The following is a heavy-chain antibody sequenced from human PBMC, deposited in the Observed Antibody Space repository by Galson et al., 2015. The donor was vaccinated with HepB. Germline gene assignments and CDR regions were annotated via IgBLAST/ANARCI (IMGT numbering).Heavy chain of an antibody. CDR3: AKFFSGTYYLDAFDI. J-gene: IGHJ3*02. V-gene: IGHV3-23*01. D-gene: IGHD1-26*01. CDR2: ISGSGGSI. CDR1: GLTFSTYA. Sequence: SLRLSCAASGLTFSTYAMSWVRQAPGKGLEWLSTISGSGGSIYYADSVKGRFAFSRYNSKSTLYLQMNGLRAEDTAVYFCAKFFSGTYYLDAFDIWGHGTLVTVSS.